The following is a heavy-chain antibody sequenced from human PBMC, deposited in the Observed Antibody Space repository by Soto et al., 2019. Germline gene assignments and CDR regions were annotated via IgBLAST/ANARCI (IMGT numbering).Heavy chain of an antibody. J-gene: IGHJ4*02. D-gene: IGHD3-9*01. CDR3: AKDFGHSAILTGYLGYYFDY. CDR2: ISGSGGST. V-gene: IGHV3-23*01. Sequence: GESLKISCAASGLTFSSYAMSWVRQAPGKGLEWVSAISGSGGSTYYADSVKGRFTISRDNSKNTLYLQMNSLRAEDTALYYCAKDFGHSAILTGYLGYYFDYWGQGTLVTVSS. CDR1: GLTFSSYA.